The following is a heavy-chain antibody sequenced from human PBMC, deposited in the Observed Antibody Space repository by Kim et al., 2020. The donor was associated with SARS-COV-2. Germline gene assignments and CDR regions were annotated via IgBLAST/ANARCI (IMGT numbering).Heavy chain of an antibody. Sequence: GGSLRLSCAGSGLTFNKYDLSWVRQAPGEGLEWVSATDTTGTIRKYADSVKGRFTISRDNSKNTLYLQMDSLRADDTAVYHCAARGGVNLYYWGQGTLVTVSS. D-gene: IGHD1-26*01. V-gene: IGHV3-23*05. CDR2: TDTTGTIR. CDR1: GLTFNKYD. J-gene: IGHJ4*01. CDR3: AARGGVNLYY.